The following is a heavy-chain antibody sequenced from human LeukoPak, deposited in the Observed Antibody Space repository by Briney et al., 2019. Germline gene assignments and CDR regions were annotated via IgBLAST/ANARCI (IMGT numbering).Heavy chain of an antibody. CDR2: IYPGDSDT. CDR1: GYSFTSYW. J-gene: IGHJ6*02. V-gene: IGHV5-51*01. CDR3: GKSSSSSPTNYYYYAMDV. Sequence: GESLKISCKGSGYSFTSYWIAWVRQMPGKGLEWMGIIYPGDSDTRYSPSFQGQVTISADKSISTAYLQWSSLQASDTAMYYCGKSSSSSPTNYYYYAMDVWGQGTTVTVSS. D-gene: IGHD6-6*01.